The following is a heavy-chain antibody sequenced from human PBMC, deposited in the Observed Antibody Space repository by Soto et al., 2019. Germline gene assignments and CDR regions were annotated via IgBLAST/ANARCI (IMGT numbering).Heavy chain of an antibody. V-gene: IGHV4-61*01. J-gene: IGHJ4*02. CDR3: ASVNVDTAMVE. CDR2: IYYSGST. D-gene: IGHD5-18*01. Sequence: XATLALACTVSGGSVSSGSYYWSWIRQPPGKGLEWIGYIYYSGSTNYNPSLKSRVTISVDTSKNQFSLKLSSVTAADTAVYYCASVNVDTAMVEWGQGTLVTVSS. CDR1: GGSVSSGSYY.